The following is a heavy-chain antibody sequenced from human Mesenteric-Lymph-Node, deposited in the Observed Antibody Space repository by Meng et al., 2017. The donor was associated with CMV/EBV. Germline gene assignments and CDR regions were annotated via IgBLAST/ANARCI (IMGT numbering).Heavy chain of an antibody. D-gene: IGHD1-26*01. CDR2: IGSKSEYM. CDR3: AREGGVEKASDY. J-gene: IGHJ4*02. V-gene: IGHV3-21*01. CDR1: GFTLSRYT. Sequence: SCAASGFTLSRYTMSWVRQAPGKGLEWVACIGSKSEYMYYADSVRGRFTISRDNAKNSLYLQMNNLRDEDTAVYYCAREGGVEKASDYWGQGTLVTVSS.